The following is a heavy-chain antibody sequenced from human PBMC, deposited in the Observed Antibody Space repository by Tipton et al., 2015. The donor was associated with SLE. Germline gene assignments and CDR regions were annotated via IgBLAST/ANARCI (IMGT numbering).Heavy chain of an antibody. V-gene: IGHV4-39*01. Sequence: TLSLTCSVSGGSISTGNYYWTWIRQPPGKGLEWIGSIYFTGDTDYNPSLESRATISVDPSKNQFSLQLRSVTAADTAVYYCAKRDGTPMVFWSWGQGTLVTVSS. CDR1: GGSISTGNYY. CDR2: IYFTGDT. CDR3: AKRDGTPMVFWS. J-gene: IGHJ4*02. D-gene: IGHD5-18*01.